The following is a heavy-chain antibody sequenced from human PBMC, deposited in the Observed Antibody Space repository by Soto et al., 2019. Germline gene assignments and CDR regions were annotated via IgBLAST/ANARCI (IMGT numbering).Heavy chain of an antibody. V-gene: IGHV3-30-3*01. D-gene: IGHD6-19*01. CDR3: ARKGDSSGWLYYFDY. J-gene: IGHJ4*02. CDR2: ISYDGSNK. Sequence: PGGSLRLSCAASGFTFSIYAMHWVRQAPGKGLEWVAVISYDGSNKYYADSVKGRFTISRDNSKNTLYLQMNSLRAEDTAVYYCARKGDSSGWLYYFDYWGQGTLVTVSS. CDR1: GFTFSIYA.